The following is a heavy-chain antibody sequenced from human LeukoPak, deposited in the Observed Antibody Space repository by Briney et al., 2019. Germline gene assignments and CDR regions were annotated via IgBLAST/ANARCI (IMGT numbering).Heavy chain of an antibody. CDR3: AKSGGVVNPFSYMDV. J-gene: IGHJ6*03. CDR1: GFTFSSYA. CDR2: ISGSGGST. Sequence: GRSLRLSCAASGFTFSSYAMSWVRQAPGKGLEWVSAISGSGGSTYYADSVKGRFTISRDNSKNTLYLQMNSLRAEDTAVYYCAKSGGVVNPFSYMDVWGKGTAVTVSS. D-gene: IGHD3-3*01. V-gene: IGHV3-23*01.